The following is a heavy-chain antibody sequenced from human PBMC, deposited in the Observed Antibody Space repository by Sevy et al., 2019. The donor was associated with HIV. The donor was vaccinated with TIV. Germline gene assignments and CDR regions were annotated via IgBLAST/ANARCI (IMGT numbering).Heavy chain of an antibody. CDR2: IKEDGSEK. V-gene: IGHV3-7*01. D-gene: IGHD1-1*01. CDR1: GFSFSNYW. J-gene: IGHJ4*02. CDR3: AGHNNLGY. Sequence: GESLKISCAVSGFSFSNYWMSWVRQAPGKGLEWVANIKEDGSEKHDVDSVKGRFTISRDNTKNSLFLQMNSMRAEDTALSYCAGHNNLGYWGQGTLVTVSS.